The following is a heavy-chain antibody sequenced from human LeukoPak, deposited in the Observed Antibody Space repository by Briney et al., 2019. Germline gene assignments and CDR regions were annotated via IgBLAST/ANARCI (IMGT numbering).Heavy chain of an antibody. CDR3: ARRPDYVWGSYRLDH. Sequence: SETLSLTCAVSGGSISSGNWWSWVRQPPGKGLEWIGEIYHSGSTNYNPSLKSRVTISVDKSKNQFSLKLSSVTAADTAVYYCARRPDYVWGSYRLDHWGQGTLVTVSS. J-gene: IGHJ4*02. D-gene: IGHD3-16*02. CDR1: GGSISSGNW. V-gene: IGHV4-4*02. CDR2: IYHSGST.